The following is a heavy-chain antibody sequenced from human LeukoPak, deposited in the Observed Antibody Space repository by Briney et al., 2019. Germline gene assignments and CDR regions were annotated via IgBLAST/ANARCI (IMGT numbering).Heavy chain of an antibody. CDR2: IYYSGST. CDR3: ARDRLLWFGEL. Sequence: SETLSLTCTVSGGSISSYYWSWIRQPPGKGLEWIGYIYYSGSTNYNPSLKSRVTISVDTSKNQFSLKLSSVTAADTAVYYCARDRLLWFGELWGQGTLVTVSS. V-gene: IGHV4-59*01. J-gene: IGHJ4*02. D-gene: IGHD3-10*01. CDR1: GGSISSYY.